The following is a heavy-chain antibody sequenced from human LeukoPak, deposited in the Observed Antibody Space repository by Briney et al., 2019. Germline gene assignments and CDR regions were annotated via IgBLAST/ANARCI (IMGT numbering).Heavy chain of an antibody. CDR1: GFTFDDYA. V-gene: IGHV3-9*01. Sequence: GGSLRLSCVASGFTFDDYAMHWVRQAPGEGLEWVSGINWNGGSIGYADSVKGRFTISRDNAKNSLYLQMNSLRVEDTAVYYCARVATGSYHFDYWGQGTLVTVSS. CDR3: ARVATGSYHFDY. D-gene: IGHD1-26*01. CDR2: INWNGGSI. J-gene: IGHJ4*02.